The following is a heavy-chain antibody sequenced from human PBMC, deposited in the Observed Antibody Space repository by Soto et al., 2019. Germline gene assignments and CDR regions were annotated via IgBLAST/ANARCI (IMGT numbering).Heavy chain of an antibody. D-gene: IGHD2-2*01. CDR3: AKCPISTSCQGKAFDI. V-gene: IGHV4-34*10. CDR1: GDSISSYY. CDR2: INHSGST. Sequence: SETLSLTCTVSGDSISSYYWSWIRQPPRKGLEWIGEINHSGSTNYNPSLKSRFTISRDNSKNTLYLRMNSLRVEDTAVYYCAKCPISTSCQGKAFDIWGQGTMVTVSS. J-gene: IGHJ3*02.